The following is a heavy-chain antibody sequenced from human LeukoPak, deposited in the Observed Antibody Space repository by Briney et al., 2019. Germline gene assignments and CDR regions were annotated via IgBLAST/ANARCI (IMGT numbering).Heavy chain of an antibody. J-gene: IGHJ5*02. CDR1: GYTFTSHD. CDR3: VRDGEGAAISVNYWFDP. CDR2: MSPNSGDT. Sequence: ASVKVSCKASGYTFTSHDINWVRQATGQGLEWMGWMSPNSGDTGYAQKFQGRVTMTSDSSISTAYMELSSLRSEDTAVYYCVRDGEGAAISVNYWFDPWGQGTLVTVSS. V-gene: IGHV1-8*01. D-gene: IGHD2-2*02.